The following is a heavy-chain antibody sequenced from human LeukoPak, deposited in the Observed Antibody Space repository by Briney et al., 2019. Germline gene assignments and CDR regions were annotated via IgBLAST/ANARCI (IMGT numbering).Heavy chain of an antibody. J-gene: IGHJ4*02. CDR1: GYSISSGYY. Sequence: SETLSLTCAVSGYSISSGYYWGWIRQPPGQGLEWIGSIYHSGGTYYNPSLKSRVTISVDTSKNQFSLKLSSVTAADTAVYYCAHSSGWYRMYYFDYWGQGTLVTVSS. CDR2: IYHSGGT. D-gene: IGHD6-19*01. CDR3: AHSSGWYRMYYFDY. V-gene: IGHV4-38-2*01.